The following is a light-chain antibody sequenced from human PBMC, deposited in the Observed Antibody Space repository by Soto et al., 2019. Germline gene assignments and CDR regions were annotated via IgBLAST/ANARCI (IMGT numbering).Light chain of an antibody. Sequence: VFTQSPGTLSLSPGERATLSCRASQSISSTSLAWYQHQPGQAPRLLVYGASVRASGIPDRFSGGGSGTDFTLTISRLEPEDFAVYYCQRYGNSPPLTFGGGTKVEIK. CDR2: GAS. CDR1: QSISSTS. J-gene: IGKJ4*01. CDR3: QRYGNSPPLT. V-gene: IGKV3-20*01.